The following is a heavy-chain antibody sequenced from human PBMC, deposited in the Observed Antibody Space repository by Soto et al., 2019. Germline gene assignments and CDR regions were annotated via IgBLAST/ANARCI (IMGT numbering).Heavy chain of an antibody. D-gene: IGHD4-17*01. CDR3: ARTDESYGDYYFDY. V-gene: IGHV4-4*02. CDR2: IYHSGST. Sequence: SETLSLTSAVSGGSISSSNWWCWVLQPPGNGLEWIGEIYHSGSTNYNPSLKSRVTISVDKSKNQFSLKVSSVTAADTAVYYCARTDESYGDYYFDYWGQGTLVTVSS. J-gene: IGHJ4*02. CDR1: GGSISSSNW.